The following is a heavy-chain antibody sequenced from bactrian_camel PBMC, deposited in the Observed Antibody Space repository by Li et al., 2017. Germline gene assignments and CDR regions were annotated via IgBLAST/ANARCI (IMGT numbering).Heavy chain of an antibody. D-gene: IGHD4*01. Sequence: HVQLVESGGGSVQAGGSLRLSCTASTNSYKTNSMGWFRQAPGKEREGVAIIYTNNGTTRYADAVKGRFTISQDNAKNTLYLQMNSLKPEDTAVYTCAADPKGCYYNDYEGNYWGQGTQVTVS. CDR3: AADPKGCYYNDYEGNY. CDR2: IYTNNGTT. CDR1: TNSYKTNS. V-gene: IGHV3-3*01. J-gene: IGHJ4*01.